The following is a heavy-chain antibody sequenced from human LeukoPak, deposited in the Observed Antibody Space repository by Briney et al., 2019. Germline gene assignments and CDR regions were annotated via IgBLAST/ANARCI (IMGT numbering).Heavy chain of an antibody. J-gene: IGHJ4*02. CDR1: GLTFSSHW. V-gene: IGHV3-74*01. CDR3: ARGWTAGHLDY. Sequence: GGSLRLSCAASGLTFSSHWMHWVRQAPGKGLVWVSRINSDGSSTSYADSVKGRFTISRDNAKNTLYLQMNSLRAEDTAVYYCARGWTAGHLDYWGQGTLVTVSS. CDR2: INSDGSST. D-gene: IGHD6-19*01.